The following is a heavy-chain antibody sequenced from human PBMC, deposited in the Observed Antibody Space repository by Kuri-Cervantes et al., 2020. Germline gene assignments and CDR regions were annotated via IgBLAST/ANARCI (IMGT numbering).Heavy chain of an antibody. J-gene: IGHJ4*02. V-gene: IGHV1-69*05. CDR1: GGTFSSYA. CDR2: IIPIFGTA. D-gene: IGHD3-22*01. Sequence: SVKVSCKASGGTFSSYAISWVRQAPGQGLEWMGGIIPIFGTANYAQKLQGRVTMTTDTSTSTAYMELRSLRSDDTAVYYCASGGHYYDPLVGDYWGQGTLVTVSS. CDR3: ASGGHYYDPLVGDY.